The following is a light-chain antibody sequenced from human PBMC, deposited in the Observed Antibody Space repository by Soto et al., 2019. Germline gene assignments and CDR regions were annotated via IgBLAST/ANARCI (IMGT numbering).Light chain of an antibody. CDR2: DAS. Sequence: LLTQSPATLSLSPGERATLSCRASLSITNFLAWYQQKPGQAPRLLIYDASNRATGIPARFTGSGSGTDFTLTISSLEPEDFAVYSCQQRSTWPWTFGQGTKVEIK. V-gene: IGKV3-11*01. J-gene: IGKJ1*01. CDR3: QQRSTWPWT. CDR1: LSITNF.